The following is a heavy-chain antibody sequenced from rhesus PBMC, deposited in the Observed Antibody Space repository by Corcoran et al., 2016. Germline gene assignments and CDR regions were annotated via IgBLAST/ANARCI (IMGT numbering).Heavy chain of an antibody. Sequence: QVQLVQSGAEVKKPGSSVKVSCKASGYTFTDYYMHWVRQAPRQGLEWMGWINPYNGNTKYAQKFQGRVTKTRDTSTSTAYMELSSLRSEDTAVYYCALECTGSGCYAAFDYWGQGVLVTVSS. J-gene: IGHJ4*01. CDR3: ALECTGSGCYAAFDY. D-gene: IGHD2-21*01. CDR1: GYTFTDYY. V-gene: IGHV1S2*01. CDR2: INPYNGNT.